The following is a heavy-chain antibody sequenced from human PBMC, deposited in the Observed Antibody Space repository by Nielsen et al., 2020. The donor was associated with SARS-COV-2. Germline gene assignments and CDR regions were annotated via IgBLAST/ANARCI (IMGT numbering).Heavy chain of an antibody. CDR3: ASHWQGMDV. CDR2: ISYDGSNK. D-gene: IGHD1-1*01. V-gene: IGHV3-30*03. Sequence: GESLKISCAASGFTFSSYGMHWVRQAPGKGLEWVAVISYDGSNKYYADSVKGRFTISRDNAKNSLYLQMNSLRAEDTAVYYCASHWQGMDVWGQGTTVTVSS. J-gene: IGHJ6*02. CDR1: GFTFSSYG.